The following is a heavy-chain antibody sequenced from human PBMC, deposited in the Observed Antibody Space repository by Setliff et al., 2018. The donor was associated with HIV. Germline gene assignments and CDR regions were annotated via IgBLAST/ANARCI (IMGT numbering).Heavy chain of an antibody. CDR1: GYSFTIYW. CDR2: IYPGDSDT. J-gene: IGHJ1*01. D-gene: IGHD4-17*01. CDR3: ATWTRAETSENFQH. V-gene: IGHV5-51*01. Sequence: PGESLKISCKASGYSFTIYWIGWVRQMPGKGLEWMGVIYPGDSDTRYGPSFQGQVTISADKSITTAYVQWSSLMASDTAMYYCATWTRAETSENFQHWGQGTLVTVS.